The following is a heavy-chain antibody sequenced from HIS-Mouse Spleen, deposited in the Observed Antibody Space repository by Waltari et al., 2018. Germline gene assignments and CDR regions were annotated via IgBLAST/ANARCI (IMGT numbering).Heavy chain of an antibody. Sequence: QLQLQESGPGLVKPSETLSLTCTVSGGSISSSSYYWGWIRQPPGKGLGWIGSIYYSWSTCYNPSLKSRVNISVGTSKNQFSLKLSSVTAADTAVYYCAREIPYSSSWYDWYFDLWGRGTLVTVSS. V-gene: IGHV4-39*07. J-gene: IGHJ2*01. D-gene: IGHD6-13*01. CDR1: GGSISSSSYY. CDR3: AREIPYSSSWYDWYFDL. CDR2: IYYSWST.